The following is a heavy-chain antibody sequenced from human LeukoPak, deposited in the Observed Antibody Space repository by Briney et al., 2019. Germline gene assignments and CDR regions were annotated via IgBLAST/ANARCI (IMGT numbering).Heavy chain of an antibody. V-gene: IGHV4-59*11. Sequence: SETLSVTCSVSGGSINGHYWTWIRQPQGKGLEWIGQIHYTGKPDYNPSLKSRITISVDTSKNQVSLQVSSVTAADSAIYYCARFGVDYDMDVWGHGTTVTVFS. J-gene: IGHJ6*02. CDR1: GGSINGHY. CDR3: ARFGVDYDMDV. D-gene: IGHD3-16*01. CDR2: IHYTGKP.